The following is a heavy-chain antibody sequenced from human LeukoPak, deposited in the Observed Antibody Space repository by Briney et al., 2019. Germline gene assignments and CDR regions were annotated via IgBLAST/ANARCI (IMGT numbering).Heavy chain of an antibody. CDR3: ARDIVATMDGSFSGMDV. CDR1: GFTFSSYE. CDR2: ISSSGSTI. V-gene: IGHV3-48*03. J-gene: IGHJ6*02. D-gene: IGHD5-12*01. Sequence: GGPLRLSCAASGFTFSSYEMNWVRQAPGKGLEWVSYISSSGSTIYYADSVKGRFTISRDNAKNSLYLQMNSLRAEDTAVYYCARDIVATMDGSFSGMDVWGQGTTVTVSS.